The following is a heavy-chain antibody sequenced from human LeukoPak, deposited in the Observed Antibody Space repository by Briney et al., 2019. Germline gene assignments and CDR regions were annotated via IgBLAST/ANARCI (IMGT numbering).Heavy chain of an antibody. CDR1: GFTFSDYW. V-gene: IGHV3-7*01. CDR2: IRQDGGER. Sequence: GGSLRLSCAASGFTFSDYWMSWVRQAPGKGPEWVANIRQDGGERYYVDSVKGRFTISRDNAKNSLYLQMDSLRAEDTAMYYCARDKVVGATYFDYWGQGILVTVSS. D-gene: IGHD1-26*01. J-gene: IGHJ4*02. CDR3: ARDKVVGATYFDY.